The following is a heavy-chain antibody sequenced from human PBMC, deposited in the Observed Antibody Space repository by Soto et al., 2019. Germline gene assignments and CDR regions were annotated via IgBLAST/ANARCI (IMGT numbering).Heavy chain of an antibody. J-gene: IGHJ4*02. CDR3: ASRVVVAAFGY. CDR1: GTSFGGYY. V-gene: IGHV4-34*01. Sequence: QVQIQQWGAGLLKPSETLSLTCAVYGTSFGGYYWSWIRQSPGKGLEWIGEIHHSASTSYNPSLNSRVTIPMDISSNHFSLTLNSVTAADTALYYCASRVVVAAFGYWGQGKLVTVSS. D-gene: IGHD2-15*01. CDR2: IHHSAST.